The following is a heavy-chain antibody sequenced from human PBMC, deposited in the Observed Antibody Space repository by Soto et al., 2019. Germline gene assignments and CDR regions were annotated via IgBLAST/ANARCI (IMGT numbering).Heavy chain of an antibody. CDR3: ASKSFSLLIDY. Sequence: EVQLVESGGGLVQPGGSLKLSCATSGFTFSGSAIHWVRQASGKGLEWVGRIRSKANTYATAYAASVKSRFTISRDDSKNTAYLQMNSLKTEDTAVYYCASKSFSLLIDYWGQGTLVTVSS. J-gene: IGHJ4*02. CDR1: GFTFSGSA. V-gene: IGHV3-73*01. CDR2: IRSKANTYAT.